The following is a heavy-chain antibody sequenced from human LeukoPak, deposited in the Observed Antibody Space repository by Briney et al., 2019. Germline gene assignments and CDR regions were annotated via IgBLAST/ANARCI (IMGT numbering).Heavy chain of an antibody. D-gene: IGHD2-2*02. CDR2: INPNSGGT. CDR1: GYTFTGYY. V-gene: IGHV1-2*02. CDR3: GRGHPVVPAAIPDY. J-gene: IGHJ4*02. Sequence: GASVKVSCKASGYTFTGYYMHWVRQAPGQGLEWMGWINPNSGGTNYAQKFQGRVTMARDTSTSTVYMELTRLRSDDTAVYYCGRGHPVVPAAIPDYWGQGTLVTVSS.